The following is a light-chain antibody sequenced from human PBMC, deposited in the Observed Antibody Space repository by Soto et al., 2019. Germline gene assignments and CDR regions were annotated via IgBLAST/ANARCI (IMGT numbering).Light chain of an antibody. J-gene: IGKJ4*01. Sequence: EIVMTQSPATLSVSPGERATLSCRASQSVNNYLAWYQQKPGQAPRLLIYGASTRATGIPDRFGGSGSGTEFTLTISSLQSEDFAVYYCQQHNNWPLTFGGGNKVEIK. CDR1: QSVNNY. V-gene: IGKV3-15*01. CDR2: GAS. CDR3: QQHNNWPLT.